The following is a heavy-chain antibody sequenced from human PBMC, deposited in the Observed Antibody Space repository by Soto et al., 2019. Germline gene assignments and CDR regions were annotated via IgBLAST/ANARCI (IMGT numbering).Heavy chain of an antibody. J-gene: IGHJ4*02. CDR1: GYTFTSYA. V-gene: IGHV1-3*05. CDR2: INAGNGNT. Sequence: QVQLVQSGAEEKKPGASVKVSCKASGYTFTSYAMQWVRQAPGQSLEWMGWINAGNGNTKYSQKXQXXXTXXRDTSASTAYMELSSLRSEDTAVYYCARDVAAADYWGQGTLVTVSS. D-gene: IGHD6-13*01. CDR3: ARDVAAADY.